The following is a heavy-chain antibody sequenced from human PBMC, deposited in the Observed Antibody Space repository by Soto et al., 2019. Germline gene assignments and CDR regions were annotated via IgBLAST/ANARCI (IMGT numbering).Heavy chain of an antibody. J-gene: IGHJ5*02. CDR1: GFTFSSYS. V-gene: IGHV3-48*02. CDR2: ISGSSSTI. D-gene: IGHD3-22*01. CDR3: ARDAPPLAYYYDPNWFDP. Sequence: GGSLRLSCAASGFTFSSYSMNWVRQAPGKGLEWVSYISGSSSTIYYADSVKGRFTISRDNAKNSLYLQMNSLRDEDTAVYYCARDAPPLAYYYDPNWFDPWGQGTLVTVSS.